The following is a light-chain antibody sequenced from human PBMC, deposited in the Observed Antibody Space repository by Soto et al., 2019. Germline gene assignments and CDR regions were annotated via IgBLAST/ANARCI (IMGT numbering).Light chain of an antibody. CDR3: QQYGSWT. J-gene: IGKJ1*01. CDR1: QTISSNN. Sequence: EIVLTQSPGTLSVSPGERATLSCRASQTISSNNLAWYQQKPGQAPSLLIYGTSSRATGIPDRFSGSGSGTDFTLTISRLEREDSAIYYCQQYGSWTFGQGTKVEL. V-gene: IGKV3-20*01. CDR2: GTS.